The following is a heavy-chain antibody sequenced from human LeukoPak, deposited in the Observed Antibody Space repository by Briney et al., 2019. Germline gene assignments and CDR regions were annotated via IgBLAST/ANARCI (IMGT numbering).Heavy chain of an antibody. Sequence: SETLSLTCTVSGGSISSYYWSWIRQPPGKGLEWIGSIYYSGSTYYNPSLKSRVTISVDTSKNQFSLKLSSVTAADTAVYYCARDSNWNYFDYWGQGTLVTVSS. D-gene: IGHD1-20*01. V-gene: IGHV4-59*12. J-gene: IGHJ4*02. CDR1: GGSISSYY. CDR2: IYYSGST. CDR3: ARDSNWNYFDY.